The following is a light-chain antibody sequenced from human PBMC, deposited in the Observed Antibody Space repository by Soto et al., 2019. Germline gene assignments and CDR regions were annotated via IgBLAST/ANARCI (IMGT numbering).Light chain of an antibody. V-gene: IGKV3-15*01. Sequence: EIVMTQSPATLSVSPGQRATLSCRASQSVSSNLAWYQQIPGQAPRLLIYGASTTATGIPARFRGSGSGHDFTLNISSLQSEEFAGYFCQQYNNWPPRGMFGQGTKVEIK. J-gene: IGKJ1*01. CDR2: GAS. CDR1: QSVSSN. CDR3: QQYNNWPPRGM.